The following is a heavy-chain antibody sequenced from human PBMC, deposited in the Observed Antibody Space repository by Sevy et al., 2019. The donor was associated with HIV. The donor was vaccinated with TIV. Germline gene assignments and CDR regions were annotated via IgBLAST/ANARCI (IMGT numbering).Heavy chain of an antibody. V-gene: IGHV3-9*01. D-gene: IGHD2-21*01. Sequence: GGSLRLSCAASGFPFNDHAMHWVRQVPGKGLEWVSGISWNSRNIGYADSVKGRFTISRDKARHFVYLEMNSLTPEDTDFYYCAKDINRGCDGVNCYSYYYYFYGLDIWGQGTMVTVSS. CDR1: GFPFNDHA. CDR2: ISWNSRNI. CDR3: AKDINRGCDGVNCYSYYYYFYGLDI. J-gene: IGHJ6*02.